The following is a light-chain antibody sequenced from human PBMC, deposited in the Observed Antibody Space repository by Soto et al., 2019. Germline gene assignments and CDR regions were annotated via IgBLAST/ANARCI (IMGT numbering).Light chain of an antibody. V-gene: IGKV3-20*01. J-gene: IGKJ3*01. CDR2: GAS. CDR3: QQYGGSPPIT. Sequence: EIVLTQSPGTLSLYPGERATLSCRASLSVSCNYLAWYQQKPGQAPRLLIYGASSRATGIPDRFSGSGSGTDFTLTISRLEPEDFAVYYCQQYGGSPPITFGPGTKVDIK. CDR1: LSVSCNY.